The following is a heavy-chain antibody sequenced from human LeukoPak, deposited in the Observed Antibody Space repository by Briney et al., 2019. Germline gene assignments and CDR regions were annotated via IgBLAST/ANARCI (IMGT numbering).Heavy chain of an antibody. Sequence: GGSLRLSCAASGFTFSSYAMSWVRQAPGKGLEWVSAISGSGGSTYYADSVKGRLTISRDNSKNTLYLQMNSLRAEDTAVYYCAKVINSGYYYYFDYWGQGTLVTVSS. V-gene: IGHV3-23*01. J-gene: IGHJ4*02. CDR2: ISGSGGST. CDR1: GFTFSSYA. D-gene: IGHD3-22*01. CDR3: AKVINSGYYYYFDY.